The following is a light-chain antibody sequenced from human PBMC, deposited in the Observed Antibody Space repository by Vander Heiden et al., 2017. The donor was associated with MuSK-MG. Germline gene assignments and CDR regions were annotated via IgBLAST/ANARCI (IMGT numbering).Light chain of an antibody. CDR3: QLDNTYSQYT. J-gene: IGKJ2*01. V-gene: IGKV1-5*03. CDR2: KAS. Sequence: DIQMTQSPSTLSASVGDRVTITCRASQSISSWLAWYQQKPGKAPKLLIYKASSLESGVPSRFSGSGSGTEFTLTISSLQPDDFATYYCQLDNTYSQYTFGPGAKLGIK. CDR1: QSISSW.